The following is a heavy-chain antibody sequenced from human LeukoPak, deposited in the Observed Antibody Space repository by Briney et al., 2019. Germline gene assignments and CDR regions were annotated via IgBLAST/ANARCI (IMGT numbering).Heavy chain of an antibody. D-gene: IGHD2-2*01. J-gene: IGHJ4*02. CDR3: ARGYCSSTSCYPVDY. V-gene: IGHV1-46*01. Sequence: ASVKVSCKASGYTFTSYYMHWVRQAPGQGLEWMGIINPSGGSTSYAQKFQGRVTMTRDTSTSTVCMELSSLRSEDTAVYYCARGYCSSTSCYPVDYWGQGTLVTVSS. CDR1: GYTFTSYY. CDR2: INPSGGST.